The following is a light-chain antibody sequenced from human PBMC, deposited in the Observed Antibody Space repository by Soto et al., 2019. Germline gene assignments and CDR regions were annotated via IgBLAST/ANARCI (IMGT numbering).Light chain of an antibody. V-gene: IGLV1-40*01. CDR2: RTN. CDR3: QSYDTSLSGVI. J-gene: IGLJ2*01. Sequence: QSVLTQPPSVSGAPGQRVTISCTGSRSNIGARYDVHWYQQLPGTAPKLLIFRTNKRPSGVPDRFSGSKSGTSASLAITGLQADDEADYYCQSYDTSLSGVIFGGGTKLTVL. CDR1: RSNIGARYD.